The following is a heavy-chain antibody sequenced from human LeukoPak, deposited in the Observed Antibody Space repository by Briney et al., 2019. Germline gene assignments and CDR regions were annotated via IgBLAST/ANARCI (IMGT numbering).Heavy chain of an antibody. J-gene: IGHJ6*02. Sequence: GRSLRLSCAASGFTFSSYAMHWVRQAPGRGLEWVAVISYDGSNKYYADSVKGRFTISRDNSKNTLCLQMNSLRAEDTAVYYCARDEAGVLRYFDWLSRAYYYYYGMDVWGQGTTVTVSS. CDR1: GFTFSSYA. CDR3: ARDEAGVLRYFDWLSRAYYYYYGMDV. CDR2: ISYDGSNK. V-gene: IGHV3-30-3*01. D-gene: IGHD3-9*01.